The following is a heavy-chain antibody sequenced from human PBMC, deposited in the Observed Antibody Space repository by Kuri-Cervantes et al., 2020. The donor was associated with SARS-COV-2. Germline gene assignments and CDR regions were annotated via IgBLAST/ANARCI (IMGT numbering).Heavy chain of an antibody. Sequence: GSLRLSCTVSGGFISSYYWSWIRQPAGKGLEWIGRIYTSGSTNYNPSLKSRVTMSVDTSKNQFSLKLSSVTAADTAVYYCARGAEGSPFDYWGQGTLVTVSS. CDR1: GGFISSYY. J-gene: IGHJ4*02. V-gene: IGHV4-4*07. CDR3: ARGAEGSPFDY. D-gene: IGHD6-13*01. CDR2: IYTSGST.